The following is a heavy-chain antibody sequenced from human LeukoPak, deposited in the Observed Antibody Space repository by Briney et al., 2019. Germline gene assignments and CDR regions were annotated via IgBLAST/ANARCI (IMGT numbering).Heavy chain of an antibody. D-gene: IGHD1-1*01. V-gene: IGHV3-7*04. Sequence: GGSLRLSCVASGFTFSTYWMNWVSQAPGKGLEWVANIKQDGSEKYYVDSVKGRFTISRDYAKNSLYLQMNSLRAEDTAIYYCARDFNYDWNGDWGQGTLVTVSS. CDR1: GFTFSTYW. CDR2: IKQDGSEK. J-gene: IGHJ4*02. CDR3: ARDFNYDWNGD.